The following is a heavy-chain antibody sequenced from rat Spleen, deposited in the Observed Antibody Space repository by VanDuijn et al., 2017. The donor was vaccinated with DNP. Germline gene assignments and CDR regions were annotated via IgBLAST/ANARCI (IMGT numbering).Heavy chain of an antibody. J-gene: IGHJ2*01. Sequence: EVQLVESGGGPVQPGRSLKLSCVASGFIFSNYWMTWIRQAPGKGLEWVASISNTGDNTYYSDSVKGRFSLSRDNAKSTLYLQVNSLRSEDTATYYCTTDPSYYSSPFAYWGQGVMVTVSS. D-gene: IGHD1-2*01. CDR1: GFIFSNYW. V-gene: IGHV5-31*01. CDR2: ISNTGDNT. CDR3: TTDPSYYSSPFAY.